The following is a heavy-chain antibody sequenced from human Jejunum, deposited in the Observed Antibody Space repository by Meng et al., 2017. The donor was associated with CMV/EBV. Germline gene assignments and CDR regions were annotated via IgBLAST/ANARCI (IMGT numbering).Heavy chain of an antibody. CDR1: GFTFNNYV. CDR3: AKGAAAGKLDWFDP. V-gene: IGHV3-23*01. CDR2: INGGGDRT. D-gene: IGHD6-13*01. J-gene: IGHJ5*02. Sequence: SGFTFNNYVMTWVRQAPGKGLEWVSAINGGGDRTYYADSVKGRFTISRDNSKDTLFLQMGSLRVEDTAIYFCAKGAAAGKLDWFDPWGQGTLVTVSS.